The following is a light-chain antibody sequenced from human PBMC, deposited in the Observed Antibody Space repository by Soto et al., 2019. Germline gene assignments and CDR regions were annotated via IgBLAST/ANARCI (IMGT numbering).Light chain of an antibody. CDR1: SSNIGAGYD. J-gene: IGLJ1*01. CDR3: QSYDSSLSGFYV. Sequence: QSVLTQPPSVSGAPGQRVTISCTGSSSNIGAGYDVHWYQQLPGTAPKLLIYGNSNRPSGVPDRFSGSKSGTSASLAITVLQAEDEAEYYCQSYDSSLSGFYVFGTGTKLTVL. V-gene: IGLV1-40*01. CDR2: GNS.